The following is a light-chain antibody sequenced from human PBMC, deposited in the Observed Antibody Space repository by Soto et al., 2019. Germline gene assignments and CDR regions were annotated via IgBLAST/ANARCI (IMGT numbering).Light chain of an antibody. J-gene: IGKJ1*01. CDR2: GAS. CDR3: QQYGSSGT. Sequence: VFTQSPGTLSLSHVERATLSCRASQSFSNNYLAWYQQKPGQAPRLLIYGASNRATGIPDRFSGSGSGTDFTLTISRLEPEDFAVYYCQQYGSSGTFGQGTKVDIK. CDR1: QSFSNNY. V-gene: IGKV3-20*01.